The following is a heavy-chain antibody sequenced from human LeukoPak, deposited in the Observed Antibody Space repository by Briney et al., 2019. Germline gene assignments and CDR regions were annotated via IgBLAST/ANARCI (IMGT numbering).Heavy chain of an antibody. Sequence: ASVKVSCKASGYTFTSYYIHWVRQAPGQGLEWMGKINPSGGSPTYAQKFQGRVTMTRDTSTSTVYMELSSLRSEDTGVYYCARGLGSGSYYGTWGQGTLVTVSS. CDR2: INPSGGSP. D-gene: IGHD3-10*01. V-gene: IGHV1-46*01. CDR3: ARGLGSGSYYGT. CDR1: GYTFTSYY. J-gene: IGHJ5*02.